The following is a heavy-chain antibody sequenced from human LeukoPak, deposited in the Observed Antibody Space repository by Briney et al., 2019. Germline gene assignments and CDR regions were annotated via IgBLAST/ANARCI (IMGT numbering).Heavy chain of an antibody. Sequence: GGSLRLSCAASGFTFSSFGMYWVRQAPGKGLEWVTFIRYDGSNKYYADSVKGRFTISRDNSKNTLYLQMNSLRAEDTAVYYCARDPGGRGIAAAGIEGFDYWGQGTLVTVSS. V-gene: IGHV3-30*02. CDR2: IRYDGSNK. J-gene: IGHJ4*02. D-gene: IGHD6-13*01. CDR3: ARDPGGRGIAAAGIEGFDY. CDR1: GFTFSSFG.